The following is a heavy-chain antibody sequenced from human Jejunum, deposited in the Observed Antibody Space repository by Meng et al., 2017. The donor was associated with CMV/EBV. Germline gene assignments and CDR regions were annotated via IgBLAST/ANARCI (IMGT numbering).Heavy chain of an antibody. D-gene: IGHD2-8*02. CDR3: ASGFTGTPDY. J-gene: IGHJ4*02. CDR2: ISAYNGNT. Sequence: NVAFKAAGYTFSSYGIFWVRQAPGQGLEWMGWISAYNGNTNHAQKFQGRVTMTTDTSTNTGYMELRNLRSDDTAVYYCASGFTGTPDYWGQGTLVTVSS. V-gene: IGHV1-18*01. CDR1: GYTFSSYG.